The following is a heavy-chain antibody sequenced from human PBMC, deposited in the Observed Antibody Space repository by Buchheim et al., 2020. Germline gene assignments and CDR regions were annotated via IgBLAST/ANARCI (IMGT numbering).Heavy chain of an antibody. V-gene: IGHV1-2*04. CDR1: GYTFTGYY. CDR2: INSNSGGT. Sequence: QVQLVQSGAEVKKPGASVKVSCKASGYTFTGYYIHWVRQAPGQGLEWMGWINSNSGGTNYAQKFQDWVTMTRDTSLSTAYMELSRLRSDDTAVYFCARGPYDTSGYYYPFFDYWGQGTL. D-gene: IGHD3-22*01. J-gene: IGHJ4*02. CDR3: ARGPYDTSGYYYPFFDY.